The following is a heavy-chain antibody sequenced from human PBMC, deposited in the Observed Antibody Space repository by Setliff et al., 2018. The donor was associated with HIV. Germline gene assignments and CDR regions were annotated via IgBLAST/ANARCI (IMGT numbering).Heavy chain of an antibody. CDR3: ARSQWEVPILSWFDP. J-gene: IGHJ5*02. D-gene: IGHD1-26*01. CDR2: ISYDGSNK. V-gene: IGHV3-30-3*01. Sequence: GESLKISCAASGFTLSTFSIHWVRQAPGKGLEWVAVISYDGSNKFYADSVKGRFTISRDTSKNTLYLQTDSLNHEDTALYFCARSQWEVPILSWFDPWGQGTSVTVSS. CDR1: GFTLSTFS.